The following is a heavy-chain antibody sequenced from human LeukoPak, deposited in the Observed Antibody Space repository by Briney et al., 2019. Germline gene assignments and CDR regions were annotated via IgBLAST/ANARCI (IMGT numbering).Heavy chain of an antibody. Sequence: PGGSLRLSCSASGFTFSSYAIHWVRQAPGKGLEYVSAISSNGGSTYYADSVKGRFTISRDNSKNTLYLQMSRLRAEDTAVYYCVKEEDSSLDYWGQGTLVTVSS. CDR3: VKEEDSSLDY. J-gene: IGHJ4*02. D-gene: IGHD2-21*01. V-gene: IGHV3-64D*09. CDR2: ISSNGGST. CDR1: GFTFSSYA.